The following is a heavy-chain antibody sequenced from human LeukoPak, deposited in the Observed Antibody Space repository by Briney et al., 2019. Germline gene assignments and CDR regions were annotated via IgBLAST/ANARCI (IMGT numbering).Heavy chain of an antibody. CDR1: GFTVSSNY. CDR2: IYSGGST. Sequence: TGGSLRLSCAASGFTVSSNYMSWVRQAPGKGLEWVSVIYSGGSTYYADSVKGRFTISRHNSKNTLYLQMNSLRAEDTAVYYCARGGDSVGATGEVVYWGQGTLVTVSS. D-gene: IGHD1-26*01. J-gene: IGHJ4*02. CDR3: ARGGDSVGATGEVVY. V-gene: IGHV3-53*04.